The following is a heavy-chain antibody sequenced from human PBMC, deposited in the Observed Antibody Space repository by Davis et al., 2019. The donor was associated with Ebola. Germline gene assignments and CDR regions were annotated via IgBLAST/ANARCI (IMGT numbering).Heavy chain of an antibody. CDR2: INHSGST. D-gene: IGHD2-2*02. Sequence: SQTLSLTCAVYGGSFSGYYWSWIRQPPGKGLAWIGEINHSGSTNYNPSLKSRVTISVDTSKNKFSLKLSSVTAADTAVYYCARIVVVPAAITSRRNYYYYGMDVWGQGTTVTVSS. V-gene: IGHV4-34*01. J-gene: IGHJ6*02. CDR1: GGSFSGYY. CDR3: ARIVVVPAAITSRRNYYYYGMDV.